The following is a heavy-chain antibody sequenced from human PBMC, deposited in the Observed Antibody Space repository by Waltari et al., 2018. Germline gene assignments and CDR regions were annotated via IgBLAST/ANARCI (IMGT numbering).Heavy chain of an antibody. Sequence: EVQLVQSGAEVKKPGESLKISCKGSGYSFTSYWIGWVRQRPGKGLEWMGIIYPVDSDTRYSPSFQGQVTISADKSISTAYLQWSSLKASDTAMYYCARQSIAARPYYYMDVWGKGTTVTVSS. CDR3: ARQSIAARPYYYMDV. J-gene: IGHJ6*03. D-gene: IGHD6-6*01. CDR2: IYPVDSDT. V-gene: IGHV5-51*01. CDR1: GYSFTSYW.